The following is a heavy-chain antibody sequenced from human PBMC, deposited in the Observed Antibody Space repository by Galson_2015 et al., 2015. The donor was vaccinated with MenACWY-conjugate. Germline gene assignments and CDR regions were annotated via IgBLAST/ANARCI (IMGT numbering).Heavy chain of an antibody. CDR3: AHSPYCSITSCYAARAFDV. Sequence: PALVKPTQTLTLTCTFSGFSLSTSRVDVGWIRQPPGQALEWLSLIYWDDDKRYSPSLKSRLTITKDTSKNQVVLSMTNMDPVDTATYYCAHSPYCSITSCYAARAFDVWGQGTVVTVSS. V-gene: IGHV2-5*02. D-gene: IGHD2-2*01. CDR1: GFSLSTSRVD. CDR2: IYWDDDK. J-gene: IGHJ3*01.